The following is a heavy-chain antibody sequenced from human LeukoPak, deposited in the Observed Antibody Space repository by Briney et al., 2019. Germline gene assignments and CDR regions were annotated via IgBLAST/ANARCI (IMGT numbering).Heavy chain of an antibody. D-gene: IGHD6-13*01. J-gene: IGHJ4*02. Sequence: PGGSLRLSCAASGFTVSSNYMSWVRQAPGKGLAWVSVIYSGGSTYYADSVQGRFTISRDNSKNALYLQMNSLRAEDTAVYYCASSWRKAAAGTFDYWGQGTLVTVSS. V-gene: IGHV3-66*02. CDR2: IYSGGST. CDR3: ASSWRKAAAGTFDY. CDR1: GFTVSSNY.